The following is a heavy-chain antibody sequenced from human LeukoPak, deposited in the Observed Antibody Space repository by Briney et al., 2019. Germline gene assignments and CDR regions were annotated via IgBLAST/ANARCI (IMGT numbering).Heavy chain of an antibody. Sequence: ASVKVSCKASGYTFTGYCMHWVRQAPGQGLEWMGRINPNSGGTNYAQKFQGRVTMTRDTSISTAYMELSRLRSDDTAVYYCARVSRQLVLIDYWGQGTLVTVSS. V-gene: IGHV1-2*06. CDR2: INPNSGGT. CDR3: ARVSRQLVLIDY. J-gene: IGHJ4*02. CDR1: GYTFTGYC. D-gene: IGHD6-13*01.